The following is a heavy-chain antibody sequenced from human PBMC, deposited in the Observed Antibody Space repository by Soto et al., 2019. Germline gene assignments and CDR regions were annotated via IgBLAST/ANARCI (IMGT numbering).Heavy chain of an antibody. Sequence: GGSLRLSCAASGFTFSSYSMNWVRQASGKGLEWVSSISSSSSYIYYADSVKGRFTISRDNAKNSLYLQMNSLRAEDTAVYYCARGTDPTIIGYYYYYGMDVWGQGTTVTVSS. CDR3: ARGTDPTIIGYYYYYGMDV. CDR2: ISSSSSYI. D-gene: IGHD4-4*01. J-gene: IGHJ6*02. CDR1: GFTFSSYS. V-gene: IGHV3-21*01.